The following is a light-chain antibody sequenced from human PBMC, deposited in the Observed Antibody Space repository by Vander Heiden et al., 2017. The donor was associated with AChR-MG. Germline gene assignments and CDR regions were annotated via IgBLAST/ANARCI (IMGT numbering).Light chain of an antibody. V-gene: IGKV3-15*01. CDR2: SAS. CDR1: QSVGTN. J-gene: IGKJ4*01. Sequence: EIALTQLPAPLSVSPGERATLSCRASQSVGTNLASYQQKPGQAPRRLIYSASTRATGIPARFSGGGCGTQFSLTISSLQSEDFAVYNCQRYKNWPPLTFGGGTKVEIK. CDR3: QRYKNWPPLT.